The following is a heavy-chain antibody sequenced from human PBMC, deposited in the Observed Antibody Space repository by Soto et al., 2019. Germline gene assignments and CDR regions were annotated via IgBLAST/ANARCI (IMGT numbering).Heavy chain of an antibody. D-gene: IGHD1-1*01. CDR1: GYTFTSYA. J-gene: IGHJ5*02. V-gene: IGHV1-3*01. CDR3: ARLAIGKSRGWKPDWFDP. CDR2: INAGNGNT. Sequence: QVQLVQSGAEVKKPGASVKVSCKASGYTFTSYAMHWVRQAPGQMLEWMGWINAGNGNTKYLQKFQGRVTITRDTSASTAYMELSSLRSEDTAVYYCARLAIGKSRGWKPDWFDPGGQGTLVTVSS.